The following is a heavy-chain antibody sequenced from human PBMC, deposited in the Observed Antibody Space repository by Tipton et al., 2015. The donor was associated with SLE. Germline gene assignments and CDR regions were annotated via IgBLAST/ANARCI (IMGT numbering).Heavy chain of an antibody. CDR1: DDSIRDYY. CDR2: ISYSGST. J-gene: IGHJ4*02. CDR3: ARHDYDDNGYYMHYFDY. D-gene: IGHD3-22*01. Sequence: TLSLTCSVSDDSIRDYYFSWIRQPPGKELEWIGYISYSGSTVYNPSLESRFTISLDTSKNHLSLRLNSVTAADTSIYYCARHDYDDNGYYMHYFDYWGQGTLVAVSS. V-gene: IGHV4-59*08.